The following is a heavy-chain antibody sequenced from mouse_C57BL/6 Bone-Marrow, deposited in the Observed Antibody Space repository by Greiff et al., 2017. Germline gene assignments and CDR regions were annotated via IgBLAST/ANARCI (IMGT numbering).Heavy chain of an antibody. CDR3: TASYYGSSCLAY. D-gene: IGHD1-1*01. J-gene: IGHJ3*01. CDR2: IDPENGDT. CDR1: GFNIKDDY. V-gene: IGHV14-4*01. Sequence: EVKLMESGAELVRPGASVKLSCTASGFNIKDDYMHWVKQRPEQGLEWIGWIDPENGDTEYASKFQGKATITADTSSNTAYLQLSSLTSEDTAVYYCTASYYGSSCLAYWGQGTLVTVTA.